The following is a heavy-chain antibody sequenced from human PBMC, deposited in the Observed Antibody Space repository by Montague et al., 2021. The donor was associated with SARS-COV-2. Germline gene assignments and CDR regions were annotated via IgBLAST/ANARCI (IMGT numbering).Heavy chain of an antibody. V-gene: IGHV4-4*07. Sequence: SETLSLTCIVSGGSINYYYWHWLRQSAAKGLEWIGRIYSSGNANYSPSLKSRVTMSVDTSQNQFSLKLNSLTAADTAVYYCARGDHPQSGSWYFFDTWGQGALVTVSS. CDR2: IYSSGNA. CDR3: ARGDHPQSGSWYFFDT. CDR1: GGSINYYY. J-gene: IGHJ4*02. D-gene: IGHD6-13*01.